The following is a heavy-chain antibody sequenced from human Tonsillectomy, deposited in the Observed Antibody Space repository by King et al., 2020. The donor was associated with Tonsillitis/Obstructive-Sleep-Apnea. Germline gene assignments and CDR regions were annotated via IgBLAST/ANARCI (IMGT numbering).Heavy chain of an antibody. CDR2: IWYDGSNK. Sequence: VQLVESGGGVVQPGRSLRLSCAASGFTFSSYGMHWVRQAPGKGLEWVSVIWYDGSNKYYADSVKGRFTISRDNSKNTLYLQMNSLRAEDTAVYYCARDRHVYDFWSGYFSRPMDVWGTGTTVTVSS. CDR1: GFTFSSYG. D-gene: IGHD3-3*01. CDR3: ARDRHVYDFWSGYFSRPMDV. V-gene: IGHV3-33*01. J-gene: IGHJ6*03.